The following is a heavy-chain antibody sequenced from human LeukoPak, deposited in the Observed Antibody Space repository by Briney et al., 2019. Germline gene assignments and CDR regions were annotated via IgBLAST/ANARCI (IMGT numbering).Heavy chain of an antibody. V-gene: IGHV4-39*01. D-gene: IGHD3-22*01. CDR1: GGSISSSSYY. CDR2: IYYSGST. J-gene: IGHJ5*02. CDR3: ARPLYDSSIYSWFDP. Sequence: PSETLSLTCTVSGGSISSSSYYWGWIRQPPGKGLEWIGSIYYSGSTYYNPSLKSRVTISVDTSKNQFSLKLSSVTAADTAVYYCARPLYDSSIYSWFDPWGQGTLVTVSS.